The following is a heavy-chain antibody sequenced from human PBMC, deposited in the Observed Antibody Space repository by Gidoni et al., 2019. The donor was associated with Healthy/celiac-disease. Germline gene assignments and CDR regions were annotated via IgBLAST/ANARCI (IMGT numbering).Heavy chain of an antibody. D-gene: IGHD1-26*01. CDR1: GFTFSSYG. J-gene: IGHJ2*01. CDR2: IWYDGSNK. Sequence: QVQLVESGGGVVQPGRSLRLSCAASGFTFSSYGMHWVRQAPGKGLEWVAVIWYDGSNKYYADSVKGRFTISRDNSKNTLYLQMNSLRAEDTAVYYCARDIWSGSSRNFDLWGRGTLVTVSS. CDR3: ARDIWSGSSRNFDL. V-gene: IGHV3-33*01.